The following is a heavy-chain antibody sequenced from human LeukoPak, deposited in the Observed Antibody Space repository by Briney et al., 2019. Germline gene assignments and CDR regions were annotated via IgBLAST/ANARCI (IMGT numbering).Heavy chain of an antibody. CDR3: ARVLPAAIGYYMDV. Sequence: ASVKVSCKASGYTFTGYYMHWVRQAPGQGLEWMGGIIPIFGTANYAQKFQGRVTMTRNTSISTAYMELSSLRSEDTAVYYCARVLPAAIGYYMDVWGKGTTVTISS. J-gene: IGHJ6*03. D-gene: IGHD2-2*02. V-gene: IGHV1-2*02. CDR1: GYTFTGYY. CDR2: IIPIFGTA.